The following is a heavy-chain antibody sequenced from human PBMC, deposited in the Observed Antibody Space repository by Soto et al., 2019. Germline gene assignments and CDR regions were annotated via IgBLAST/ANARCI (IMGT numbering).Heavy chain of an antibody. CDR1: GFTFSSYA. CDR2: ISGNGGNT. V-gene: IGHV3-23*01. Sequence: EVQLLESGGGLVQPGGSLRLSCAASGFTFSSYAMSWVRQAPGKGLEWVSGISGNGGNTYYADSVKGRFTISRDKSRNTLYLQTNSLRGEDTAVYYCAKGAYTDGWTFDRWGQGTLVTVSS. CDR3: AKGAYTDGWTFDR. J-gene: IGHJ4*02. D-gene: IGHD6-19*01.